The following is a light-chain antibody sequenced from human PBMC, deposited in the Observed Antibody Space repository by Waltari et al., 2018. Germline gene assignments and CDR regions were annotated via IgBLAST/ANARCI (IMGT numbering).Light chain of an antibody. V-gene: IGKV3-11*01. CDR3: QQRSNWPPT. Sequence: EIVLTQSPATLSLSPGERATLSCRASQRVSSYLAWYQQKPGQAPRLLIYDASNRATCIPARFSGSGSGTDFTLTISSLEPEDFAVDYCQQRSNWPPTFGQGTRLEIK. J-gene: IGKJ5*01. CDR2: DAS. CDR1: QRVSSY.